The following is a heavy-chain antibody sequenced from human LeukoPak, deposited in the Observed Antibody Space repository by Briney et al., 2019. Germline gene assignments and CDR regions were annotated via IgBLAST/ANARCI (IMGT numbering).Heavy chain of an antibody. V-gene: IGHV3-7*03. J-gene: IGHJ4*02. CDR1: GFLFSNSW. CDR2: MNQDGSER. D-gene: IGHD5-18*01. CDR3: GKTTVGYSSGQKPAWPVDY. Sequence: GGSLRLSCEASGFLFSNSWMSWVRQAPGKGLEWVANMNQDGSERNYVDSVKGRLTISRDNAKGSLYLQMNGLRAEDTAVYYCGKTTVGYSSGQKPAWPVDYWGQGTLVTVSS.